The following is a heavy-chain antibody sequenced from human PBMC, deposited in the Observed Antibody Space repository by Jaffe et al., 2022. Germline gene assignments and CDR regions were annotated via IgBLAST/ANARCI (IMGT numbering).Heavy chain of an antibody. CDR1: GFTFTNYA. CDR2: ISGSGGHS. J-gene: IGHJ4*02. V-gene: IGHV3-23*01. Sequence: EVQLLESGGDLVQPGGSLRLSCAVSGFTFTNYAMGWVRQAPGKGLEWVSVISGSGGHSFYADSVKGRFTISRDDSKNTLYLHMNSLRGEDTAIYFCAKRPNYGLAPVGYYFDNWGLGTLVAVSS. CDR3: AKRPNYGLAPVGYYFDN. D-gene: IGHD3-16*01.